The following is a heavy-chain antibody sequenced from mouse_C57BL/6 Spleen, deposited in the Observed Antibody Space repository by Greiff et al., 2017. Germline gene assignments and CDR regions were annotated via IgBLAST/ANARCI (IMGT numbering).Heavy chain of an antibody. J-gene: IGHJ4*01. V-gene: IGHV1-61*01. D-gene: IGHD1-1*01. CDR3: AKEGSYYYGSRGYAMDD. CDR2: IYPSDSET. CDR1: GYTFTSYW. Sequence: QVQLQQSGAELVRPGSSVKLSCKASGYTFTSYWMDWVKQRPGQGLEWIGNIYPSDSETHYNQKFKDKATLTVDKSSSTAYMQLSSLTSEDSAVYYCAKEGSYYYGSRGYAMDDWGQGTSVTVSS.